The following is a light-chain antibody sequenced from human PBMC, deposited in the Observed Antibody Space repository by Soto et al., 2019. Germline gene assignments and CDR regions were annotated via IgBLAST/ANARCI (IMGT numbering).Light chain of an antibody. CDR3: QQTYSILWS. V-gene: IGKV1-39*01. CDR2: AAS. Sequence: DIQMTQSPSSLSASVGDRVTITCRASQAISDDLHWFQQKPGKAPKVLIYAASSLQSGVPSRFSGSRSGTEFTLTISSLQPEDIATYYCQQTYSILWSFGQGTKVEVK. CDR1: QAISDD. J-gene: IGKJ1*01.